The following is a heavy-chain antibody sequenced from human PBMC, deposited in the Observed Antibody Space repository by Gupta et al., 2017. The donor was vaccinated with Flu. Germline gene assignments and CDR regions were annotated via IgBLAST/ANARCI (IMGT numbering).Heavy chain of an antibody. D-gene: IGHD6-19*01. CDR2: ISGSGGST. Sequence: EVQLLESGGGLVQPGGSLRLSCAASGFTFSSYALSWVRQAPGKGLEWVSAISGSGGSTYYADSVKGRFTISRDNSKNTLYLQMNSLRAEDTAVYYCAKDALDSSGWTEAFDIWGQGTMVTVSS. J-gene: IGHJ3*02. CDR1: GFTFSSYA. V-gene: IGHV3-23*01. CDR3: AKDALDSSGWTEAFDI.